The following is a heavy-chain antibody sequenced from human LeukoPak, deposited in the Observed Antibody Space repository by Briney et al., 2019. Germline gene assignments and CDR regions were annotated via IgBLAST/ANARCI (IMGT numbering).Heavy chain of an antibody. CDR2: ISYDGSNK. V-gene: IGHV3-30*04. J-gene: IGHJ6*02. D-gene: IGHD3-10*01. CDR3: ARGGFGELFTAPIWPYYYYYGMDV. CDR1: GFTFSSYA. Sequence: GGSLRLSCAASGFTFSSYAMHRVRQAPGKGLEWVAVISYDGSNKYYADSVKGRFTISRDNSKNTLYLQMNSLRAEDTAVYYCARGGFGELFTAPIWPYYYYYGMDVWGQGTTVTVSS.